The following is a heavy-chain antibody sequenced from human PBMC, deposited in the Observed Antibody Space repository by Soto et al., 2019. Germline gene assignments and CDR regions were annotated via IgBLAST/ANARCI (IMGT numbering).Heavy chain of an antibody. CDR1: GFTFSSYA. CDR3: AKTASMTIRDGFDP. CDR2: ISGSGSNP. V-gene: IGHV3-23*01. D-gene: IGHD4-17*01. Sequence: EVQVLESGGGLVQPGGSLRLSCAASGFTFSSYAMSWVRQAPGQGLEWVSAISGSGSNPYYADSVKGRFTISRDNSKNTLYLQMHSLRAEDTALYYGAKTASMTIRDGFDPWGQGTLVTVSS. J-gene: IGHJ5*02.